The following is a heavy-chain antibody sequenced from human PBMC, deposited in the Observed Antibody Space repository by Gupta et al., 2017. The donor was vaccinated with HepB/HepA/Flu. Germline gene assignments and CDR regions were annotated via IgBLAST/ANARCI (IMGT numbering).Heavy chain of an antibody. J-gene: IGHJ5*02. CDR1: GFTFRSHW. D-gene: IGHD2-8*02. Sequence: EVQVVESGGGLAQPGGSLRLSCAAFGFTFRSHWRHWVRQAPGKGLVWVSRINSDGSSTRHADSVKGRFTISRDNAKSTLYLQMNSLRVEDTAVYYCARDTGEGFDPWGQGTLVTVSS. CDR2: INSDGSST. V-gene: IGHV3-74*01. CDR3: ARDTGEGFDP.